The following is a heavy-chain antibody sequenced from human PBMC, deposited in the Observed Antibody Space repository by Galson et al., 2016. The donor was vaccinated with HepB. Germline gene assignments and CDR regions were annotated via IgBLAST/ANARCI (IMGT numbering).Heavy chain of an antibody. D-gene: IGHD1-14*01. CDR1: GFSLSSSGVG. CDR3: AHGTLSLTWSSCPFDY. V-gene: IGHV2-5*02. Sequence: PALVKPTQTLTLTCTFSGFSLSSSGVGVGWIRQPPGKALEWLALIYWDDDERYSPSLKSRLTITKDTSKNQVVLTMTNMDPVDTATYYCAHGTLSLTWSSCPFDYWGQGTLVTVSS. J-gene: IGHJ4*02. CDR2: IYWDDDE.